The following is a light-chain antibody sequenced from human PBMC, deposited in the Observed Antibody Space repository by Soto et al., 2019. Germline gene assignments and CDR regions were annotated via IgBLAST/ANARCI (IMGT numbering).Light chain of an antibody. Sequence: QSALTQPASVSGSPGQSITISCTGTSSDVGGYNYVSWYQQHPGKAPKLMIYEVSNRPSGVSNRFSGSKSGNTASLTISWLLADDEADYYYSSYTSSSTYVVFGGGTKLTVL. CDR1: SSDVGGYNY. CDR2: EVS. CDR3: SSYTSSSTYVV. J-gene: IGLJ2*01. V-gene: IGLV2-14*01.